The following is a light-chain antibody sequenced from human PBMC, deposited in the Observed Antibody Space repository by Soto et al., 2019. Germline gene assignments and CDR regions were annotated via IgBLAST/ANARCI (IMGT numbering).Light chain of an antibody. J-gene: IGLJ1*01. CDR1: NSNIGSNT. CDR3: AAWDDSLNGYV. Sequence: QSVLTPPPSASGPPGQRGTISCSGSNSNIGSNTVNWYQQLPGTAPKLLIYSNNQRPSGVPDRFSGSKSGTSASLAISGPQSEDEAAYYCAAWDDSLNGYVFGTGTKVTVL. CDR2: SNN. V-gene: IGLV1-44*01.